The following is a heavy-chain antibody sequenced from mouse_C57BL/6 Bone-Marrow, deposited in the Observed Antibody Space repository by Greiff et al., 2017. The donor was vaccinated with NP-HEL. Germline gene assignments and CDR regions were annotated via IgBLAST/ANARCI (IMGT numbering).Heavy chain of an antibody. J-gene: IGHJ4*01. V-gene: IGHV1-22*01. D-gene: IGHD1-1*01. Sequence: VQLQQSGPELVKPGASVKMSCKASGYTFTDYNMHWVKQSHGKSLEWIGYINPNNGGTSYNQKFKGKATLTVNKSSSTAYMELRSLTSEDSAVYYCARSTTVVRYYAMDYWGQGTSVTVSS. CDR3: ARSTTVVRYYAMDY. CDR2: INPNNGGT. CDR1: GYTFTDYN.